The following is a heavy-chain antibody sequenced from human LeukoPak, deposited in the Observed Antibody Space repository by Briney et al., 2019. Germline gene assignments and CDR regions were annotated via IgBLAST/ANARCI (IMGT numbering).Heavy chain of an antibody. V-gene: IGHV4-39*01. CDR2: IYYSGSS. CDR3: ARQFYYYYYMDV. Sequence: SETLSLTCTVSGGSISSNNYYWGWIRQPPGKGLEWIVSIYYSGSSYYNPSLKSRVTISVDTSKNQFSLKLSSVTAADTAVYYCARQFYYYYYMDVWGKGTTVTVSS. J-gene: IGHJ6*03. CDR1: GGSISSNNYY.